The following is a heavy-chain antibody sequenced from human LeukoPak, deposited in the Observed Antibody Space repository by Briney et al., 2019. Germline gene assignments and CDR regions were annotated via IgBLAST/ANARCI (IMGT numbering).Heavy chain of an antibody. V-gene: IGHV4-59*01. D-gene: IGHD3-22*01. CDR2: MFSSGST. CDR1: GGSISNYD. Sequence: SETLSLTCIVSGGSISNYDWSWVRQPPGKGLEWIVTMFSSGSTNYNPSLKSRVTMTVDTSKNHFSLRLTSVTAADTAVYYCARLSSGYDYWGQGTLVTVSS. J-gene: IGHJ4*02. CDR3: ARLSSGYDY.